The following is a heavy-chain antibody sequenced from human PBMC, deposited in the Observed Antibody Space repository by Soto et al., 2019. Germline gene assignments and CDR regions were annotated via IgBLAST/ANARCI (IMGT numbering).Heavy chain of an antibody. CDR3: ARRAIAARRGPYNWFDP. D-gene: IGHD6-6*01. CDR1: GGSFSGYY. CDR2: INHSGST. V-gene: IGHV4-34*01. Sequence: QVQLQQWGAGLLKPSETLSLTCAVYGGSFSGYYWSWIRQPPGKGLEWIGEINHSGSTNYNPSLKRRVTISVDTSKNQFSLKLSSVTAADTAVYYCARRAIAARRGPYNWFDPWGQGTLVTVSS. J-gene: IGHJ5*02.